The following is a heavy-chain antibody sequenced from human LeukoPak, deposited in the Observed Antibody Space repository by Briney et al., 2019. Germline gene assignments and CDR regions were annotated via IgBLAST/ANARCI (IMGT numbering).Heavy chain of an antibody. Sequence: ASVKVSCKASGYNFINFYIHWVRQAPGQGLEWMGVINPSGGSTDYSQKFQGRVTMTSDTSTSTVYMELSSLRSEDTAVYYCARPLAPVMLNAFDIWGQGTTVTVSS. CDR1: GYNFINFY. CDR3: ARPLAPVMLNAFDI. D-gene: IGHD2-8*01. V-gene: IGHV1-46*01. J-gene: IGHJ3*02. CDR2: INPSGGST.